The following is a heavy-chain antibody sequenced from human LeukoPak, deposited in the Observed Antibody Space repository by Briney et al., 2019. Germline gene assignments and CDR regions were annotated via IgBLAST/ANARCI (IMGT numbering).Heavy chain of an antibody. D-gene: IGHD3-16*02. CDR2: IRSKVNSYAT. CDR1: GFTFSGSA. V-gene: IGHV3-73*01. J-gene: IGHJ4*02. Sequence: GGSLRLSCAASGFTFSGSAMHWVRQASGKGLEWVGRIRSKVNSYATAYAASVKGRFTISRDDSKNTAYLQMNSLKTEDTAVYYCTRHDDSGTYHLGYWGQGTLVTVSS. CDR3: TRHDDSGTYHLGY.